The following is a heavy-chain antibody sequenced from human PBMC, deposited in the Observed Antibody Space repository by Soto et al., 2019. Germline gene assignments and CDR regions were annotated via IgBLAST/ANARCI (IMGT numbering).Heavy chain of an antibody. Sequence: PGWSLRLSCSASVFTLSDHFMEWCRQAPGKGLEWVGRTKHKAASYTTDYAASVNGRFTISRDDSKNSLYLQMNSLKTEDTAMYYCVTLQFSRWFYWGLGTLVTVSS. CDR2: TKHKAASYTT. CDR1: VFTLSDHF. D-gene: IGHD4-4*01. V-gene: IGHV3-72*01. CDR3: VTLQFSRWFY. J-gene: IGHJ4*02.